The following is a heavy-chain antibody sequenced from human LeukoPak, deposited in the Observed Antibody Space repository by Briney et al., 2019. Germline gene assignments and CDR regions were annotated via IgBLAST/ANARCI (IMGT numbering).Heavy chain of an antibody. J-gene: IGHJ4*02. CDR3: ARPLHSGLGELSLYG. D-gene: IGHD3-16*01. Sequence: SETLSLTCTVSDYSISSGYGYYWGWIRQPPGKGLEWIGNIYHSGITYYNHFNSSLKSRVTISIDTSKNQFSLQLTSVTAADTAVYYCARPLHSGLGELSLYGWGQGNLVTVSS. CDR1: DYSISSGYGYY. V-gene: IGHV4-38-2*02. CDR2: IYHSGIT.